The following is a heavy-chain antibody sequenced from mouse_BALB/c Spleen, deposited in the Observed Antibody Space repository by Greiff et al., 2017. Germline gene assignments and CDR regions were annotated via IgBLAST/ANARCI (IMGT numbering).Heavy chain of an antibody. CDR2: IWAGGST. CDR1: GFSFTSYG. Sequence: VQRVESGPGLVAPSQSLSITCTVSGFSFTSYGVHWVRQPPGKGLEWLGVIWAGGSTNYNSALMSRLSISKDNSKSQVFLKMNSLQTDDTAMYYCARGVYYDYDRAWFAYWGQGTLVTVSA. V-gene: IGHV2-9*02. J-gene: IGHJ3*01. CDR3: ARGVYYDYDRAWFAY. D-gene: IGHD2-4*01.